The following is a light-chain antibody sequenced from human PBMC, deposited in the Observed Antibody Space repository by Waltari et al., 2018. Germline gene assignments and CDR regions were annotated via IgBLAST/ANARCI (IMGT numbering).Light chain of an antibody. CDR1: RPRGYD. J-gene: IGLJ2*01. CDR2: SKN. V-gene: IGLV3-19*01. Sequence: SSEVTQDLTVSVALGQTVTIPGQADRPRGYDSNWYQKEPGQAPKLVINSKNNRPSGIPDRFSASSSGSTASLTIPGAQAEDEAAYFCNSRDSSANMIFGRGTKLTVL. CDR3: NSRDSSANMI.